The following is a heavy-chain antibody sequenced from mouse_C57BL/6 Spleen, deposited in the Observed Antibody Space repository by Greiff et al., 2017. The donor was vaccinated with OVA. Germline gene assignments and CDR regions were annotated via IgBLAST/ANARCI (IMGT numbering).Heavy chain of an antibody. D-gene: IGHD2-1*01. V-gene: IGHV5-9-1*02. CDR3: TRDTLIYYGNYRGMDY. Sequence: EVKLVESGEGLVKPGGSLKLSCAASGFTFSSYAMSWVRQTPEKRLEWVAYISSGGDYIYYADTVKGRFTISRANARNTLYLQMSSLKSEDTAMYYCTRDTLIYYGNYRGMDYWGQGTSVTVSS. CDR1: GFTFSSYA. CDR2: ISSGGDYI. J-gene: IGHJ4*01.